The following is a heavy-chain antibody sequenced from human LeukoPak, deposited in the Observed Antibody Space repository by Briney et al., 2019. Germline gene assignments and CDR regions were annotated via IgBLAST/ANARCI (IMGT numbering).Heavy chain of an antibody. V-gene: IGHV4-59*08. CDR1: GVTFSSYY. D-gene: IGHD6-6*01. CDR2: INYSGSS. J-gene: IGHJ3*02. Sequence: SETLSLSCRVSGVTFSSYYRRWVRQPPGRGLEWIGYINYSGSSKYNASFKSRGITLLDTSKNHFSLRQSTGPDAETAAYYCAGHRAYSSSSAFDIWGQGTMVTVSS. CDR3: AGHRAYSSSSAFDI.